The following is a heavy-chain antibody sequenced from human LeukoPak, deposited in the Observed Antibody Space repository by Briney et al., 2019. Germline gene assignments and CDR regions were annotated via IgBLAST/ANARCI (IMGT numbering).Heavy chain of an antibody. CDR3: AREGYGSGSSHFMDV. J-gene: IGHJ6*03. CDR1: GVSISSYF. D-gene: IGHD3-10*01. V-gene: IGHV4-59*01. CDR2: IYYIGTT. Sequence: SETLSLTCTVSGVSISSYFWTWIRQAPGKGLEWIGYIYYIGTTNYNPSLKSRATISVDMSKNQFSLKLTPVTAADTAVYYCAREGYGSGSSHFMDVWGTGTTVTVSS.